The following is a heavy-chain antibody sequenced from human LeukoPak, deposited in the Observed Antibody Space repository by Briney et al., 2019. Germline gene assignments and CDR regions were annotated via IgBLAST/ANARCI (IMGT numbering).Heavy chain of an antibody. CDR2: IRYDGSNK. D-gene: IGHD2-2*01. V-gene: IGHV3-30*02. CDR3: AKGIRIVVVPAAMH. Sequence: GGTLRLSCAASGFTFSSYGMHWVRQAPGKGLEWVAFIRYDGSNKYYADSVKGRFTISRDNSKNTLYLQMNSLRAEDTAVYYCAKGIRIVVVPAAMHWGQGTLVTVSS. J-gene: IGHJ1*01. CDR1: GFTFSSYG.